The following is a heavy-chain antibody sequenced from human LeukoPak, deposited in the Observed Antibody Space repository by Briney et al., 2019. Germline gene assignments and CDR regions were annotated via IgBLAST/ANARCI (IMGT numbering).Heavy chain of an antibody. V-gene: IGHV4-59*01. J-gene: IGHJ5*02. Sequence: SETLSLTCTVSGGSISSYYWSWIRQPPGKGLEWIGYIYYSGSTNYNPSLKSRVTISVDTSKNQFSLKLNSVTAADTAVYYCARSITMGYADWFDPWGQGTLVTVSS. CDR2: IYYSGST. CDR3: ARSITMGYADWFDP. D-gene: IGHD3-10*01. CDR1: GGSISSYY.